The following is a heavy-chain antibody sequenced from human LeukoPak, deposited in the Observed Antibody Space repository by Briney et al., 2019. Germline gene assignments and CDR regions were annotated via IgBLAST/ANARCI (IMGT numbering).Heavy chain of an antibody. Sequence: PSETLSLTCTVSIGSLNYCFWTWVRQPAGKGLEWIGRVSDTGRAYYNPSLESRVTISLDTSKNQFSLKVTSVTAADTAVYYCARGKEMTRTSGYYSFDFWGQGTLVSVSS. D-gene: IGHD3-9*01. CDR1: IGSLNYCF. CDR3: ARGKEMTRTSGYYSFDF. J-gene: IGHJ4*02. CDR2: VSDTGRA. V-gene: IGHV4-4*07.